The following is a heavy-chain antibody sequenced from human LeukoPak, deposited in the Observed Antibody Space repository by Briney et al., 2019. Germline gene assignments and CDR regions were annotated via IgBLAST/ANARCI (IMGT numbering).Heavy chain of an antibody. CDR1: GFTFSSYW. CDR3: AKVYGSGSQYGDY. J-gene: IGHJ4*02. D-gene: IGHD3-10*01. CDR2: INSDGSST. V-gene: IGHV3-74*01. Sequence: GGSLRLSCAASGFTFSSYWMHWVRQAPGKGLVWFSRINSDGSSTDYADSVKGRFSISRDNAKNTLYLQMNSLRAEDTAVYYCAKVYGSGSQYGDYWGQGILVTVAS.